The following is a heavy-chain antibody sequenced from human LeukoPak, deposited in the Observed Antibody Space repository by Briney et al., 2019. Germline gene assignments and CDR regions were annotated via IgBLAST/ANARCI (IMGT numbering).Heavy chain of an antibody. CDR3: TKGDGGWYPTDY. V-gene: IGHV3-23*01. CDR2: INENAANT. Sequence: HTGGSLRLSCAASGFTFSNYGMSWVRQAPGKGLEWVSTINENAANTHYADSVKGRFTISRDNSKNTLLLQMNSLRADDTALYYCTKGDGGWYPTDYWGQGTLVIVSS. J-gene: IGHJ4*02. D-gene: IGHD6-19*01. CDR1: GFTFSNYG.